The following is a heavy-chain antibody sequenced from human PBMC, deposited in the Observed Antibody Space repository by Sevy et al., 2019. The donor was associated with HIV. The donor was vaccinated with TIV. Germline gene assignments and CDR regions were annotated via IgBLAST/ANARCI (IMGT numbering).Heavy chain of an antibody. CDR2: ITWSSNAI. CDR1: GFTFDDYA. J-gene: IGHJ3*02. D-gene: IGHD3-10*01. V-gene: IGHV3-9*01. CDR3: VKVTMASIMDLYDPLHI. Sequence: GGSLRLSCAASGFTFDDYAMYWVRQAPGKGLEWVSGITWSSNAIEYADSVKGRFTITRDNAKSSLFLQMNSLRAEDTALYYCVKVTMASIMDLYDPLHIWGQGTVVTVSS.